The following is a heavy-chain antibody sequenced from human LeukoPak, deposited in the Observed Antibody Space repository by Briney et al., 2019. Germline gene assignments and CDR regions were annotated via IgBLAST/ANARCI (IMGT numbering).Heavy chain of an antibody. CDR1: GFTFSSYE. CDR2: ISSSGSTI. D-gene: IGHD1-26*01. V-gene: IGHV3-48*03. Sequence: GGSLRLSCAASGFTFSSYEMNWVRQAPGKGLERVSYISSSGSTIYYADSVKGRFTISRDNAKNSLYLQMNSLRAEDTAVYYCARLARIVGAWGYFDYWGQGTLVTVSS. CDR3: ARLARIVGAWGYFDY. J-gene: IGHJ4*02.